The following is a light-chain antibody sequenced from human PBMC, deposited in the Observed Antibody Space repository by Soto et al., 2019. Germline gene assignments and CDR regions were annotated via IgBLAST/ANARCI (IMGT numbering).Light chain of an antibody. CDR1: SSDVGSYNY. J-gene: IGLJ1*01. V-gene: IGLV2-11*01. Sequence: QSALTQPRSVSGSPGQSVTISCTGTSSDVGSYNYVSWYQQHPDKAPKTVIFDVNKRPSGVPDRFSGSKSVNTASLTIFGLQPEDEADYYCCSYAGSNYVFGSGTKLTVL. CDR2: DVN. CDR3: CSYAGSNYV.